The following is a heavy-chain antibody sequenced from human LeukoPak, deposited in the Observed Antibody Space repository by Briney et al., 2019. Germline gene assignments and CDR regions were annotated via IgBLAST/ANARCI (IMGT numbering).Heavy chain of an antibody. J-gene: IGHJ4*02. D-gene: IGHD3-10*01. Sequence: ASVKVSCQAAGYTFSGYYAHWVRQAPGQGLEWMGWINPNSGDTNYAQKFQGRVTMTRDTSINTAYMELSRLRSDDTAVYYCARERVVRGVMIIDYWGQGTLVTVSS. CDR1: GYTFSGYY. CDR2: INPNSGDT. V-gene: IGHV1-2*02. CDR3: ARERVVRGVMIIDY.